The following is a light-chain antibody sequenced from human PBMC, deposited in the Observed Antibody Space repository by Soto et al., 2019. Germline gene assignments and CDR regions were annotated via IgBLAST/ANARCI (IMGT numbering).Light chain of an antibody. CDR2: DAS. CDR1: HSVSNN. Sequence: EVVLTQSPATLSVSPGERATLSCRASHSVSNNLAWYQQKLGQAPSLLIYDASTRATGIPARFSGSGSGTVFTLTISSLQSEDSAFYCFQHYTNWPLTFGGGTKVEIK. J-gene: IGKJ4*01. CDR3: QHYTNWPLT. V-gene: IGKV3-15*01.